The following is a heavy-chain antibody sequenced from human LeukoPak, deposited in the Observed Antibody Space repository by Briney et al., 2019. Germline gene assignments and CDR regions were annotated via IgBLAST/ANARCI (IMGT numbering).Heavy chain of an antibody. V-gene: IGHV4-30-4*08. CDR1: GGSISSGDYY. CDR3: ARVLRTVTLLFDP. D-gene: IGHD4-11*01. Sequence: SETLSLTRTVSGGSISSGDYYWSWIRQPPGKGLEWIGYIYYSGSTYYNPSLKSQFTISVDTSKNQFPLKLSSVTAADTAVYYCARVLRTVTLLFDPWGQGTLVTVSS. CDR2: IYYSGST. J-gene: IGHJ5*02.